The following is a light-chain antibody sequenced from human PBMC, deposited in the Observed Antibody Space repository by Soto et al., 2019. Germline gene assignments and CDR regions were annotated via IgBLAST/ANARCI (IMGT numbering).Light chain of an antibody. V-gene: IGKV1-39*01. CDR2: AAS. CDR3: QQTFSNPPWT. Sequence: IQMTQSPSSLSASVGDRVTITCWASQSINSYVNWYQQRPGKAPNLLIYAASTLQSGVPSRFSGSESGTDFTLTISSLQPEDFATYYCQQTFSNPPWTFGQGTKVE. J-gene: IGKJ1*01. CDR1: QSINSY.